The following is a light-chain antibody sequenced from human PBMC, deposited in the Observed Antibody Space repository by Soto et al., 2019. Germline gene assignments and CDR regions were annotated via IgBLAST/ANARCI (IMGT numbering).Light chain of an antibody. CDR1: QSVTSN. Sequence: EIVMTQSPATLSVSAGERATLSCRASQSVTSNLAWYQQKPGQAPRLLIYGASTRATGIPARFSGSGSGTEFTLTISSLQSEDFAVHYCQQYNNWPLTFGQGTRLEIK. CDR3: QQYNNWPLT. J-gene: IGKJ5*01. CDR2: GAS. V-gene: IGKV3-15*01.